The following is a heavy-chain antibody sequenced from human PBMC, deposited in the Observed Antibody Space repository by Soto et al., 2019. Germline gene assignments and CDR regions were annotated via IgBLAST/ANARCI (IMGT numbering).Heavy chain of an antibody. CDR2: IYSGGST. CDR3: ARDRAAAGHDY. J-gene: IGHJ4*02. D-gene: IGHD6-13*01. V-gene: IGHV3-66*01. CDR1: GFTVSSNY. Sequence: LRLSCAASGFTVSSNYMSWVRQAPGKGLEWVSVIYSGGSTYYADSVKGRFTISRDNSKNTLYLQMNSLRAEDTAVYYCARDRAAAGHDYWGQGTLVTVSS.